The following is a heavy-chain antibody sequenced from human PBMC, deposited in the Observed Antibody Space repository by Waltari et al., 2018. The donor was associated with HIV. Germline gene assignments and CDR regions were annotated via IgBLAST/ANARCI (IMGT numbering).Heavy chain of an antibody. V-gene: IGHV3-9*01. J-gene: IGHJ6*02. CDR2: ICLDSCSI. CDR1: GFRFDDFD. CDR3: AKGTQTVAVVYGMDV. D-gene: IGHD6-19*01. Sequence: EVQLVESGGGLVQPGGSLRLSCAASGFRFDDFDMHWVRQAPGKSLERVSGICLDSCSIVSADSVRGRFTISRDYASLYLQMTSLRAEDTALYYCAKGTQTVAVVYGMDVWGHGTTVTVSS.